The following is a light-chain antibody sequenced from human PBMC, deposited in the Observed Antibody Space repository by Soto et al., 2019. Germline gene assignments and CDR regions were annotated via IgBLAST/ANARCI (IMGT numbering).Light chain of an antibody. V-gene: IGKV1-17*01. CDR2: DAS. J-gene: IGKJ1*01. CDR3: QQYNSYSPWT. CDR1: QGIRND. Sequence: DMQMTQSPSSLSASVGDRVTITCRASQGIRNDLGWYQQKPGKAPKVLIFDASNLGSGVPSRFSGSGSGTEFTLTISSLQPGDFGNYYCQQYNSYSPWTFGQGTKVDIK.